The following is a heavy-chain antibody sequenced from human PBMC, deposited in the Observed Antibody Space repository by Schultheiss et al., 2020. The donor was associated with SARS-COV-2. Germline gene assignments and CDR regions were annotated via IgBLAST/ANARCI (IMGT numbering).Heavy chain of an antibody. V-gene: IGHV4-4*08. D-gene: IGHD3-16*01. CDR3: ARGGDYFDY. CDR2: LHTSGST. CDR1: GGSISSYY. Sequence: SETLSLTCTVSGGSISSYYWSWIRQPPGKGLEWIGHLHTSGSTNYNPSLKSRVTISVDTSKNQFSLKLDSVTAADTAVYFCARGGDYFDYWGQGSLVTVSS. J-gene: IGHJ4*02.